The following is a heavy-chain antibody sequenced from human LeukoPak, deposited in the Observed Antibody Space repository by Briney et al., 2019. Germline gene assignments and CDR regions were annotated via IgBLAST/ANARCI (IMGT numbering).Heavy chain of an antibody. Sequence: SETLSLTCTVSGGSISSYYWGWIRQPPGKGLEWIGSIYYSGSTYYNPSLKSRVTISVDTSKNQFSLKLSSVTAADTAVYYCASVDTAMVYDYWGQGTLVTVSS. CDR2: IYYSGST. V-gene: IGHV4-39*07. J-gene: IGHJ4*02. CDR1: GGSISSYY. D-gene: IGHD5-18*01. CDR3: ASVDTAMVYDY.